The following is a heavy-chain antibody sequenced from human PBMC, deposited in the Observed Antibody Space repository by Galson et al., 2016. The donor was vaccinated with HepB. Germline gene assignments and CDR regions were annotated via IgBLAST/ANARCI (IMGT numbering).Heavy chain of an antibody. V-gene: IGHV3-74*01. Sequence: SLRLSCATSGFIFSGARMHWVRQVQGRGLEWVSRIDGDGSGASYADSVKGRFTISRDNARNSLYLQMNSLRAEDTAVYYCASSDSRWYPFDYWGQGTLVTVSS. CDR3: ASSDSRWYPFDY. CDR1: GFIFSGAR. CDR2: IDGDGSGA. J-gene: IGHJ4*02. D-gene: IGHD6-13*01.